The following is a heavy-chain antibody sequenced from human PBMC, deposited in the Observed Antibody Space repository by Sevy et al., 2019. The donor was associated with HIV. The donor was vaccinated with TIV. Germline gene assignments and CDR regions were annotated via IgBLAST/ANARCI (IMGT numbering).Heavy chain of an antibody. D-gene: IGHD1-26*01. CDR3: AGAPSGCKGPCQYFHH. CDR2: ITAYNGNP. Sequence: ASVQVSCKASGYTFTNYHITWVRQAPGQGLEWMGWITAYNGNPNYVHRLQGRVTMTTDTSTRKAYMGLRSLRSDDTAVYYCAGAPSGCKGPCQYFHHWGQGTLVTVSS. CDR1: GYTFTNYH. V-gene: IGHV1-18*01. J-gene: IGHJ1*01.